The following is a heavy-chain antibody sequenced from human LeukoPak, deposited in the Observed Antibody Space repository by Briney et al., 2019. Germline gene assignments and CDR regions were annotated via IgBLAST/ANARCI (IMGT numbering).Heavy chain of an antibody. CDR3: ARDSGYSYGHPFDY. CDR2: INNNGGST. CDR1: GFTFRSYL. D-gene: IGHD5-18*01. J-gene: IGHJ4*02. Sequence: PGGSLRLSCAASGFTFRSYLMHWVRQAPGKGLEYVSGINNNGGSTHYADSVKGRFTISGDNSKNTLHLQMGSLRAEDMAVYYCARDSGYSYGHPFDYWGQGTLVTVSS. V-gene: IGHV3-64*02.